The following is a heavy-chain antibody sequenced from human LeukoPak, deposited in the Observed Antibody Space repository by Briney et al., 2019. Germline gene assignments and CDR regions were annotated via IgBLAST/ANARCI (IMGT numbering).Heavy chain of an antibody. V-gene: IGHV3-7*01. Sequence: GGSLRLSCAASGSTFSSYWMSWVRQAPGKGLEWVANIKQDGSEKYYVDSVKGRFTIPRDNAKNSLYLQMNSLRAEDTAVYYCARDYGSSGYKFDYWGQGTLVTVSS. D-gene: IGHD3-22*01. CDR1: GSTFSSYW. CDR3: ARDYGSSGYKFDY. CDR2: IKQDGSEK. J-gene: IGHJ4*02.